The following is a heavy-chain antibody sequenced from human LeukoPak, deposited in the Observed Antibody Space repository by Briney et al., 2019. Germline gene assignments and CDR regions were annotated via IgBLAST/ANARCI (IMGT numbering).Heavy chain of an antibody. CDR2: ITWNSGSI. CDR3: AKATSSGYLEYFQH. J-gene: IGHJ1*01. D-gene: IGHD3-22*01. CDR1: GFTFDDYA. Sequence: GGSLRLSCAASGFTFDDYAMHWVRQAPGKGLEWVSGITWNSGSIGYADSVKGRFTISRDNSKNTLYLQMNSLRAEDTAVYYCAKATSSGYLEYFQHWGQGTLVTVSS. V-gene: IGHV3-9*01.